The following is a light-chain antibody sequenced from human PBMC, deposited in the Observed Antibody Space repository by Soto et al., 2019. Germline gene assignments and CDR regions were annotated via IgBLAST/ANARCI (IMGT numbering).Light chain of an antibody. CDR3: QQYSSYSWT. J-gene: IGKJ1*01. CDR1: QSIDSW. V-gene: IGKV1-5*03. CDR2: KAS. Sequence: DIQMTQSPSTLSASVGDRVTITCRASQSIDSWLAWYQQKPGKAPRLLIYKASSLESGVPSRFSGSVSGTEFTLTISSLQPDDFATYYCQQYSSYSWTFGHGTKVEVK.